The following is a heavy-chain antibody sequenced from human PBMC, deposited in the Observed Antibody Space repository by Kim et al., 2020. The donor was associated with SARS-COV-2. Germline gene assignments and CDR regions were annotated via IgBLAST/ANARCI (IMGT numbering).Heavy chain of an antibody. CDR2: ISYDGSNK. CDR1: GFTFSSYG. Sequence: GGSLRLSCAASGFTFSSYGMHWVRQAPGKGLEWVAVISYDGSNKYYADSVKGRFTISRDNSKNTLYLQMNSLRAEDTAVYYCAKDSPHNYFDYWGQGTLVTVSS. CDR3: AKDSPHNYFDY. V-gene: IGHV3-30*18. J-gene: IGHJ4*02.